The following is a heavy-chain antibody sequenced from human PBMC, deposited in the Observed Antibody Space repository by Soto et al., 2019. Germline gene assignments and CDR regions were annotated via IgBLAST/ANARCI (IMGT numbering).Heavy chain of an antibody. CDR2: IYYSGST. CDR3: ARMTMYYYDSSGYYRRFDP. Sequence: PSETLSLTCTVSGGSISSYYWSWIRQPPGKGLEWIGYIYYSGSTNYNPSLKSRVTISVDTSKNQFSLKLSSVTAADTAVYYCARMTMYYYDSSGYYRRFDPWGQGTLVTVSS. CDR1: GGSISSYY. J-gene: IGHJ5*02. D-gene: IGHD3-22*01. V-gene: IGHV4-59*01.